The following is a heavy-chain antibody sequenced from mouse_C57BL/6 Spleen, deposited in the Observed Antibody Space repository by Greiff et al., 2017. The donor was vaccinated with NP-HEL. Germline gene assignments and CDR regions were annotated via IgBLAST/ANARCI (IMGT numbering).Heavy chain of an antibody. J-gene: IGHJ3*01. V-gene: IGHV14-4*01. CDR2: IDPENGDT. CDR1: GFNIKDDY. CDR3: TTGGAY. Sequence: EVQLVESGAELVRPGASVKLSCTASGFNIKDDYMHWVKQRPEQGLEWIGWIDPENGDTEYASKFQGKAPITADTSSNTAYLQLSSLTSEDTAVYYCTTGGAYWGQGTLVTVSA.